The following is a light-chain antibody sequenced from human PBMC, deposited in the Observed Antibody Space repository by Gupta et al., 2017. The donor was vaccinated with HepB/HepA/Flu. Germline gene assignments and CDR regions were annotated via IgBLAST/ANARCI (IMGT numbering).Light chain of an antibody. CDR3: QQYYSTPPT. J-gene: IGKJ1*01. Sequence: DIVMTQSPDSLAVSLGERATINCKSSQSVLYSSNNKNYLAWYQQKPGQPPKLLIYWASTRESGVPDRFSGSGSGTYFTLTISSLQAEYVAVYYCQQYYSTPPTFGQGTKVEIK. CDR2: WAS. V-gene: IGKV4-1*01. CDR1: QSVLYSSNNKNY.